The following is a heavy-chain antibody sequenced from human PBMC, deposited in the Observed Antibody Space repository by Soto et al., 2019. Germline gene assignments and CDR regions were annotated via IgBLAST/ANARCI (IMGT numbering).Heavy chain of an antibody. CDR2: IIPIFGTA. CDR3: ARDLKPRAAEFDY. J-gene: IGHJ4*02. CDR1: GGIFSSYA. D-gene: IGHD6-25*01. V-gene: IGHV1-69*05. Sequence: QVQLVQSGAEVKKPGSSVKVSCKASGGIFSSYAISWVRQAPGQGLEWMGGIIPIFGTANYAQKFQGRVTSTPAESTSTAYMELGSLRSEDTAVYYCARDLKPRAAEFDYWGQGTLVTVSS.